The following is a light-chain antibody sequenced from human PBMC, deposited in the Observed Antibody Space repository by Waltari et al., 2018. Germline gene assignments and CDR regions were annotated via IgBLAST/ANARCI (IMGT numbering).Light chain of an antibody. CDR2: HAS. V-gene: IGKV3-20*01. CDR3: QHYVSLPAT. Sequence: SCRASQSISKYLAWYQQKPGQAPRLLIYHASSRSTGIPDRFSGSGFGTDFSLTISGLEPEDFAVYYCQHYVSLPATFGQGTKLEIK. J-gene: IGKJ1*01. CDR1: QSISKY.